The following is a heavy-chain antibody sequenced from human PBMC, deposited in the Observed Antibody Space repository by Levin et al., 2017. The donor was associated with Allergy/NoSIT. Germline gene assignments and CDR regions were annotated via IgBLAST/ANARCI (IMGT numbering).Heavy chain of an antibody. V-gene: IGHV1-46*01. CDR1: GYTFTSYY. CDR3: ASCKYYDFWSGPEPESYYYYGMDV. CDR2: INPSGGST. Sequence: GESLKISCKASGYTFTSYYMHWVRQAPGQGLEWMGIINPSGGSTSYAQKFQGRVTMTRDTSTSTVYMELSSLRSEDTAVYYCASCKYYDFWSGPEPESYYYYGMDVWGQGTTVTVSS. D-gene: IGHD3-3*01. J-gene: IGHJ6*02.